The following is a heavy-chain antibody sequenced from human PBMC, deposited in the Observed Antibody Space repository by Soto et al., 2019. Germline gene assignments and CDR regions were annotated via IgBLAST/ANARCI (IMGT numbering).Heavy chain of an antibody. CDR2: ISWNSGSI. V-gene: IGHV3-9*01. Sequence: GGSLRLSCAASGFTFDDYAMHWVRQAPGKGLEWVSGISWNSGSIGYADSVKGRFTISRDNAKNSLYLQMNSLRAEDTALYYCAKDPTATIIGRFDYWGQGTLVTVSS. CDR1: GFTFDDYA. J-gene: IGHJ4*02. CDR3: AKDPTATIIGRFDY. D-gene: IGHD5-12*01.